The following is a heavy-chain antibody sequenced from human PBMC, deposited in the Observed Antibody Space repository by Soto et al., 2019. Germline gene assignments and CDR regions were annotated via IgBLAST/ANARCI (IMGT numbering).Heavy chain of an antibody. D-gene: IGHD3-3*01. CDR1: GFTFSSYG. CDR2: IWYDGSNK. Sequence: GGSLRLSCAASGFTFSSYGMHWVRQAPGKGLEWVAVIWYDGSNKYYADSVKGRFTISRDNSKNALYLQMNSLRAEDTAVYYCARDRSQYYDFWSGYYMLDYWGQGTLVTVS. V-gene: IGHV3-33*01. J-gene: IGHJ4*02. CDR3: ARDRSQYYDFWSGYYMLDY.